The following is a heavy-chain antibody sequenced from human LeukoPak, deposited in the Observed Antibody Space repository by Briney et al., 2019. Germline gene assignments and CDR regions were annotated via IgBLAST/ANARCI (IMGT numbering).Heavy chain of an antibody. CDR3: AKAVAAAGTGAFDI. CDR1: GFTVYDYA. V-gene: IGHV3-9*03. CDR2: ISWTSGSI. D-gene: IGHD6-13*01. Sequence: CRRISCAASGFTVYDYAMHWVRQAPGKGLGRVSRISWTSGSIGYADSVKGRFTISRDNAKNSLYQQMNSLRAEDMALYYCAKAVAAAGTGAFDIWGQGTMVTDSS. J-gene: IGHJ3*02.